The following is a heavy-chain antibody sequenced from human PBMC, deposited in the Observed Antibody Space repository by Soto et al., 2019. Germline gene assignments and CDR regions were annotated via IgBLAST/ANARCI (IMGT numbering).Heavy chain of an antibody. CDR3: AKDVGSSGWYEGFDS. CDR1: GFSCGDYA. Sequence: EVQLVESGGGLVQPGRSLRLSCAASGFSCGDYAMQWVRHVPGKGLEWVSSISWNGESIGYADSVKGRFTISRDNGKKSVYLQMNSLRGEDTALYYCAKDVGSSGWYEGFDSWGQGTLVTGS. D-gene: IGHD6-19*01. V-gene: IGHV3-9*01. CDR2: ISWNGESI. J-gene: IGHJ4*02.